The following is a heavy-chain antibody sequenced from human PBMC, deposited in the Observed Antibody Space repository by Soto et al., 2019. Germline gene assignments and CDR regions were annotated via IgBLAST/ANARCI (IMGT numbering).Heavy chain of an antibody. CDR3: ARDLRYSSSWYVDSNWFDP. CDR1: GFSVSSNY. CDR2: IYSGGNT. J-gene: IGHJ5*02. Sequence: GGSLRLSCAASGFSVSSNYMSWVRQAPGKGLEWVSVIYSGGNTHYADSVKGRFTISRDNSKNTLYLQMNSLRAEDTAVYYCARDLRYSSSWYVDSNWFDPWGQGALVTVSS. V-gene: IGHV3-53*01. D-gene: IGHD6-13*01.